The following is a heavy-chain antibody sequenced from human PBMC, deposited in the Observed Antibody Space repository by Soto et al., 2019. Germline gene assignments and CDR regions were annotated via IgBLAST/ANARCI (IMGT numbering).Heavy chain of an antibody. D-gene: IGHD5-18*01. CDR2: VHPSGST. Sequence: SETLSLTCAVFRASLGDPYWAWIRQSPDKGLGWIGEVHPSGSTDYNPSLKSRLTLSLDTSKNQFSLKVASVTAADTAVYFCARGKPSGYRFGPRNFFYYGLDVWGPGTTVTVSS. CDR1: RASLGDPY. V-gene: IGHV4-34*01. CDR3: ARGKPSGYRFGPRNFFYYGLDV. J-gene: IGHJ6*02.